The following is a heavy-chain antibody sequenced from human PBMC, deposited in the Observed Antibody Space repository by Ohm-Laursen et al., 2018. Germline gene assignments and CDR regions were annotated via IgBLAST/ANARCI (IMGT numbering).Heavy chain of an antibody. CDR2: IFHSGST. CDR3: ARLLSWYFDL. Sequence: TLSLTCAVSGFSIGSGYYWGWIRQPPGKGLEWIGGIFHSGSTYYNPSLKSRVTLLLDTSKNQFSLKLNSMAAADTAVYYCARLLSWYFDLWGRGTLVTVSS. CDR1: GFSIGSGYY. J-gene: IGHJ2*01. V-gene: IGHV4-38-2*01.